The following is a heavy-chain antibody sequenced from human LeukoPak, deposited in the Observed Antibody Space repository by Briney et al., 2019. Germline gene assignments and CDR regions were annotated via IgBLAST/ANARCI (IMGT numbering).Heavy chain of an antibody. Sequence: SETLSLTCTVSGGSISSYYWNWIRQPPGKGLEWIGYIYYSGSTNYNPSLKSRVTISVDTSKNQFSLKLSSVTAADTAVYYCARGRYGDYLSDYWGQGTLVTVSS. CDR1: GGSISSYY. D-gene: IGHD4-17*01. J-gene: IGHJ4*02. CDR2: IYYSGST. V-gene: IGHV4-59*08. CDR3: ARGRYGDYLSDY.